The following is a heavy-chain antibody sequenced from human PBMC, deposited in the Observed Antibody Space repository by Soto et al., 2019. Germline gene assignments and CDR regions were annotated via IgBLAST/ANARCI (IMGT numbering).Heavy chain of an antibody. CDR1: GGSFSGYY. D-gene: IGHD2-15*01. Sequence: PSETLSLTCAVYGGSFSGYYWSWIRQPPGKGLEWIGEINHSGSTNYNPSLKSRVTISVDTSKNQFSLKLSSVTAADTAVYYCARLLGYMDVWGKGTTVTVSS. CDR3: ARLLGYMDV. CDR2: INHSGST. J-gene: IGHJ6*03. V-gene: IGHV4-34*01.